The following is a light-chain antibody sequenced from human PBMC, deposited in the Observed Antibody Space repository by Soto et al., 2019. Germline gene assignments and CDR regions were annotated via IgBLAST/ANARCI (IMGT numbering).Light chain of an antibody. CDR1: ISDVGGYNS. CDR2: EVK. CDR3: RSYTSSDTLV. V-gene: IGLV2-14*03. Sequence: QCLLTQSASVSGSPGQSITISCTGTISDVGGYNSVSWFQQHPGNAPKLIIYEVKNRPSGVSNRFSGSKSGNTASLTISGLQAEDEADYYCRSYTSSDTLVFGTGTKVTVL. J-gene: IGLJ1*01.